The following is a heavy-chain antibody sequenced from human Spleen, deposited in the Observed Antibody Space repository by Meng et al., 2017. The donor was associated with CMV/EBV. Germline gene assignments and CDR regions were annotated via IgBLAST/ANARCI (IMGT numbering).Heavy chain of an antibody. Sequence: ASVKVSCKASGYTFTDYYIHWVRQAPGQGLEWMGWINPNSGGTNYEQKFQGRVTMIRDTSISTAYMELSRLRSDDTAVYYCARDINSGSSRYYDGMEVWGQGTTVTVSS. CDR2: INPNSGGT. J-gene: IGHJ6*02. CDR3: ARDINSGSSRYYDGMEV. V-gene: IGHV1-2*02. D-gene: IGHD6-13*01. CDR1: GYTFTDYY.